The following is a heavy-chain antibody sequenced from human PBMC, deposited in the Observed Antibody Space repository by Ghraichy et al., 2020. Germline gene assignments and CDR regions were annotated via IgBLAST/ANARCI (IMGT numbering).Heavy chain of an antibody. CDR1: GYTFTNFG. Sequence: ASVKVSCKASGYTFTNFGISWVRQAPGQGLEWMGWLSAYNGNTNYAQKLQGRVTMTTDRSTSTAYMELRSLRSDDTAVYYCARALLGDAFDIWGQGTMVTVSS. CDR3: ARALLGDAFDI. V-gene: IGHV1-18*04. J-gene: IGHJ3*02. D-gene: IGHD2-15*01. CDR2: LSAYNGNT.